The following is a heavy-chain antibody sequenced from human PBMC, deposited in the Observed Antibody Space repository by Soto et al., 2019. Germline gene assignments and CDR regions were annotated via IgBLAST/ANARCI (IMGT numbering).Heavy chain of an antibody. D-gene: IGHD2-8*02. CDR2: ILVGGST. J-gene: IGHJ3*02. CDR1: GFICSSYD. CDR3: AKATATGGGAFDI. Sequence: PAGSLRLSCAASGFICSSYDMSWVRQAPGKGLEWVSTILVGGSTHYEDSVKGRFTISRDGSKNTVYLQMNSLTAGDTAVYYCAKATATGGGAFDICGQGTMVTVSS. V-gene: IGHV3-23*01.